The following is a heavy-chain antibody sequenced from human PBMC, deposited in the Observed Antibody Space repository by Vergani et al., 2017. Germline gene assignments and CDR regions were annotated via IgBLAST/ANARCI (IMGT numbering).Heavy chain of an antibody. Sequence: QVQLVQSGAEVKKPGSSVKVSCKASGGTFSSYAMHWVRQAPGKGLEWVAVISYDGSNKYYADSGKGRFTISRDNSKNTLYLQMNSLRAEDTAVYYCARDWRGYSYGYIAYYGMDVWGQGTTVTVSS. V-gene: IGHV3-30-3*01. CDR1: GGTFSSYA. D-gene: IGHD5-18*01. CDR3: ARDWRGYSYGYIAYYGMDV. CDR2: ISYDGSNK. J-gene: IGHJ6*02.